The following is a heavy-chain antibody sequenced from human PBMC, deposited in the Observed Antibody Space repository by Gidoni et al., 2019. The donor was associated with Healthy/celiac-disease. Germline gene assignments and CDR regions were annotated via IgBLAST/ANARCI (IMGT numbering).Heavy chain of an antibody. V-gene: IGHV3-30*18. CDR2: ISYDGSNK. D-gene: IGHD6-19*01. CDR1: GFTFSSYG. J-gene: IGHJ4*02. CDR3: AKTRRRQWLDFDY. Sequence: QVQLVESGGGVVQPGRSLGLSRAASGFTFSSYGMHRVRPAPGKGLEWVAVISYDGSNKYYADSVKGRFTISRDNSKNTLYLQMNSLRAEDTAVYYCAKTRRRQWLDFDYWGQGTLVTVSS.